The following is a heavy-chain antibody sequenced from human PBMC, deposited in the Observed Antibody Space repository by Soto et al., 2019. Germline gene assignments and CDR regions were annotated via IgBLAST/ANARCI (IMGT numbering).Heavy chain of an antibody. V-gene: IGHV4-34*01. D-gene: IGHD5-12*01. CDR3: ARRATIGFRGPYWFDP. CDR1: GGSFSGYY. J-gene: IGHJ5*02. Sequence: PSETLSLTCAVYGGSFSGYYWSWIRQPPGKGLEWIGEINHSGSTNYNPSLKSRVTISVDTSKNQFSLKLSSVTAADTAVYYCARRATIGFRGPYWFDPWGQGTLVTVSS. CDR2: INHSGST.